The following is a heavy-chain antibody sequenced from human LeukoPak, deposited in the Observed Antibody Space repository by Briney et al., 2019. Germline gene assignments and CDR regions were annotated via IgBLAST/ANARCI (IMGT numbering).Heavy chain of an antibody. Sequence: ASVKVSCKASGYTFTSYGISWVRQAPGQGLEWMGWISAYNGNTNYAQKLQGRVTMTTDTSTSTAYMELSSLRSEDTAVYYCATVEREYFDTSGYFDFWGQGTLVTVSS. CDR1: GYTFTSYG. CDR2: ISAYNGNT. CDR3: ATVEREYFDTSGYFDF. J-gene: IGHJ4*02. D-gene: IGHD3-22*01. V-gene: IGHV1-18*01.